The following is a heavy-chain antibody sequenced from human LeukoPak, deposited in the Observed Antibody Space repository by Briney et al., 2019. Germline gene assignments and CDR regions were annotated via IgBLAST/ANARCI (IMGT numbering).Heavy chain of an antibody. V-gene: IGHV3-23*01. CDR2: ISGSGGTT. D-gene: IGHD6-13*01. CDR3: AKEHGGSSWYEDAFDI. CDR1: EFIFTNYG. J-gene: IGHJ3*02. Sequence: GGSLRLSCAASEFIFTNYGMSWVRRGPGKGLEWVSSISGSGGTTYYADSVKGRFIISRDNSKNTLYLQMNSLRAEDTAVYYCAKEHGGSSWYEDAFDIWGQGTMVTVSS.